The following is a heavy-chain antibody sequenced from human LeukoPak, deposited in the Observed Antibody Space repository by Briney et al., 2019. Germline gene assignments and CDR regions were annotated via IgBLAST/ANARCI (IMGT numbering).Heavy chain of an antibody. V-gene: IGHV3-48*03. D-gene: IGHD4-17*01. J-gene: IGHJ4*02. CDR3: AKARGSDYGDYVIFDY. CDR1: GFTFSSYE. CDR2: ISSSGSTI. Sequence: PGGSLRLSCAASGFTFSSYEMNWVRQAPGKGLEWVSYISSSGSTIYYADSVKGRFSISRDNSKNTLYLQMNSLRAEDTALYYCAKARGSDYGDYVIFDYWGQGTLVTVSS.